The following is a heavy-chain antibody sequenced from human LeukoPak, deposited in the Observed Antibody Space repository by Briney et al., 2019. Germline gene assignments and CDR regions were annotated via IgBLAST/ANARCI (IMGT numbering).Heavy chain of an antibody. V-gene: IGHV4-30-4*01. D-gene: IGHD2-2*01. CDR3: ARDPDPWYCSSTSCPKDSWFDP. J-gene: IGHJ5*02. CDR2: IYYSGST. CDR1: GGSISSGDYY. Sequence: SETLSLTCTVSGGSISSGDYYWSWIRQPPGKGLEWIGYIYYSGSTYYNPSLKSRVTISVDTSKNQFSLKLSSVTAADTAVYYCARDPDPWYCSSTSCPKDSWFDPWGQGTLVTVSS.